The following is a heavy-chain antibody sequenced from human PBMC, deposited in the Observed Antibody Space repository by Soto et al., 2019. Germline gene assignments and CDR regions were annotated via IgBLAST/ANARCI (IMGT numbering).Heavy chain of an antibody. Sequence: ASVKVSCKASGYTFTSYGISWVRQAPGQGLEWMGWISAYNGNTNYAQKLQGRVTMTTDTSTSTAYMELRSLRSDETAVYYCARDFAPYGGYNYYYYTDFCGKGMMVTVSS. V-gene: IGHV1-18*01. CDR1: GYTFTSYG. CDR2: ISAYNGNT. J-gene: IGHJ6*03. CDR3: ARDFAPYGGYNYYYYTDF. D-gene: IGHD5-12*01.